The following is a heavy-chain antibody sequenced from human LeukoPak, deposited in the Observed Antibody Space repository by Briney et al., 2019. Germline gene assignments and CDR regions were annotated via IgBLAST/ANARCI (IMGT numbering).Heavy chain of an antibody. CDR2: IYYSGST. J-gene: IGHJ4*02. Sequence: PSETLSLTCTVSGDSISSYYWSWIRQPPGKGLEWIGYIYYSGSTNYNPSLKSRVTISVDTSKNQFSLKLSSVTAADAAVYYCARRISPAAGTDSWGQGTLVTVSS. V-gene: IGHV4-59*08. CDR1: GDSISSYY. D-gene: IGHD6-13*01. CDR3: ARRISPAAGTDS.